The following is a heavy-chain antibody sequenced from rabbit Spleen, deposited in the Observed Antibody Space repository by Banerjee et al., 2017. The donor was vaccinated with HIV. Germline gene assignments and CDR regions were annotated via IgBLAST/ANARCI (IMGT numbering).Heavy chain of an antibody. CDR3: VRDKASISGDYGILFYFDL. Sequence: QEQLVESGGGLVQPGGSLKLSCKASGFDFSSYGVSWVRQAPGKGPEWIAYIDPVFGNTYYASWVNGRFTISSHNAQNTLYLQLNSLTAADTATYFCVRDKASISGDYGILFYFDLWGQGTLVTVS. CDR2: IDPVFGNT. J-gene: IGHJ4*01. V-gene: IGHV1S47*01. CDR1: GFDFSSYG. D-gene: IGHD1-1*01.